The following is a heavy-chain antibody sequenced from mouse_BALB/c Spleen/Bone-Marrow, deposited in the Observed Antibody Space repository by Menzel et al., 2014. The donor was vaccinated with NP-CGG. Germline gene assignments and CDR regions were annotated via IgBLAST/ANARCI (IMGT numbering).Heavy chain of an antibody. Sequence: EVKLVESGGGLVQPGGSLKLSCAASGFDFSGFWMGWVRQAPGKGLEWIGEINPDSSTINYTPSLKDKFIISRDNAKNTLYLQMSKVRSEDTALYYCARGYYDYPAWFAYWGQGTLVTVSA. CDR2: INPDSSTI. D-gene: IGHD2-4*01. V-gene: IGHV4-1*02. J-gene: IGHJ3*01. CDR1: GFDFSGFW. CDR3: ARGYYDYPAWFAY.